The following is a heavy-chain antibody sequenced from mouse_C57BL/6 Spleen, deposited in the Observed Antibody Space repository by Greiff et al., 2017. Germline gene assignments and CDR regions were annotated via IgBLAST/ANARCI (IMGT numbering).Heavy chain of an antibody. D-gene: IGHD2-4*01. V-gene: IGHV5-12*01. CDR1: GFTFSDYY. CDR3: ARHGYDYDVDAMDY. J-gene: IGHJ4*01. CDR2: ISNGGGST. Sequence: EVKLMESGGGLVQPGGSLKLSCAASGFTFSDYYMYWVRQTPEKRLEWVAYISNGGGSTYYPDTVKGRFTISRDNAKNTLYLQMSRLKSEDTAMYYCARHGYDYDVDAMDYWGQGTSVTVSS.